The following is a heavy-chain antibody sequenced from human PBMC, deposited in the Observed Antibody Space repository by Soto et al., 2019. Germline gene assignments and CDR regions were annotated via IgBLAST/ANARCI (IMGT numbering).Heavy chain of an antibody. Sequence: GASVKVSCKASGGTFSSYTISWVRQAPGQGLEWMGRIIPILGIANYAQKFQGRVTITADKSTSTAYMELSSLRSEDTAVYYCARELMVYAIGDPGLPQPFDYWGQGTLVTVSS. CDR2: IIPILGIA. V-gene: IGHV1-69*04. CDR3: ARELMVYAIGDPGLPQPFDY. J-gene: IGHJ4*02. CDR1: GGTFSSYT. D-gene: IGHD2-8*01.